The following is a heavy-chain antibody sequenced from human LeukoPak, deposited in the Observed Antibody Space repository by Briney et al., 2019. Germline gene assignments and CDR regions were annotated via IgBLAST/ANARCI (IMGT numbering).Heavy chain of an antibody. CDR1: GFTFSSYG. D-gene: IGHD3-22*01. J-gene: IGHJ4*02. CDR2: ISGSGGST. Sequence: PGGSLRLSCAASGFTFSSYGMHWVRQAPGKGLEWVSGISGSGGSTYYADSVKGRFTISRDNSKNTMYLQMKSLRAEDTAEYFCAKDGYYYDSSGYYDGGYFDYWGQGTLVTVSS. CDR3: AKDGYYYDSSGYYDGGYFDY. V-gene: IGHV3-23*01.